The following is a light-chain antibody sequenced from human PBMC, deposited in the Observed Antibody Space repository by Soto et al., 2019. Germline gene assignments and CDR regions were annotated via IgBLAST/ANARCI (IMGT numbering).Light chain of an antibody. CDR3: SSYTSSSTQV. J-gene: IGLJ2*01. CDR1: SSDVGGYNY. Sequence: QSALTQPASVSGSPGQSITISCTGTSSDVGGYNYVSWYQQHPAKVPKLIIYDVSNRPSGVSNRFSGSKSGNTASLTISGLQAEDEGDYYCSSYTSSSTQVFGGGTQLTVL. CDR2: DVS. V-gene: IGLV2-14*01.